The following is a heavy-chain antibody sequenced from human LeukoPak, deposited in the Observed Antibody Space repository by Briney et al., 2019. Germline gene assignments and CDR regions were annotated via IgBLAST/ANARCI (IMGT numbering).Heavy chain of an antibody. CDR2: IYSGGST. V-gene: IGHV3-53*01. Sequence: PGGSLRLSCAASGFPVSSNYMSWVRQAPGKGLEWVSVIYSGGSTYYADSVKGRFTISRDNSKNTLYLQMNSLRAEDTAVYYCARLRITMVRGVITYDAFDIWGQGTMVTVSS. J-gene: IGHJ3*02. CDR1: GFPVSSNY. CDR3: ARLRITMVRGVITYDAFDI. D-gene: IGHD3-10*01.